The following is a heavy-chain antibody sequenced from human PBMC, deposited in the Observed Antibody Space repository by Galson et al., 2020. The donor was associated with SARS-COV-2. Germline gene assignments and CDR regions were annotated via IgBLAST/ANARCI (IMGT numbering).Heavy chain of an antibody. J-gene: IGHJ3*02. Sequence: GGSLRLSCAASGFTFSSYAMTWVRQAPGKGLEWVSTISGSGGSTYYADSVKGRFTISRDNSKNTLYLQMNSLRAEDTAVYFCAKDLHTGSYSDAFHIWGQGTLVTGFS. D-gene: IGHD1-26*01. CDR1: GFTFSSYA. CDR2: ISGSGGST. V-gene: IGHV3-23*01. CDR3: AKDLHTGSYSDAFHI.